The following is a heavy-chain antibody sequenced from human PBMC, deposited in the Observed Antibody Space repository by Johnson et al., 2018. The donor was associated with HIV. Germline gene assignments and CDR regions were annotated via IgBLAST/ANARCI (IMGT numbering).Heavy chain of an antibody. CDR1: GFTVSSTY. J-gene: IGHJ3*02. CDR2: IKQDGSEK. D-gene: IGHD6-19*01. Sequence: VQLVESGGRLVQPGGSLRLSCAASGFTVSSTYMSWVRQAPGKGLEWVANIKQDGSEKYYADSVKGRFTISRENSKNTLYLQMNSLRAEDTAVYYCAKELALYSSGYGGDAFDIWGQGTMVTVSS. CDR3: AKELALYSSGYGGDAFDI. V-gene: IGHV3-7*01.